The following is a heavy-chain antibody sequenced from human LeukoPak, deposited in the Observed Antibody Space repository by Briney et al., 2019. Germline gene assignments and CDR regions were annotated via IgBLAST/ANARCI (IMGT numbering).Heavy chain of an antibody. Sequence: GSLRLSCAASGFTFDDYAMHWVRQPPGKGLEWVGYMYYSGSTNYNPYLKSRVTISVDTSKNQFSLKLSSVTAADTAVYYCARGGEMSTVDYWGQGTLVTVSS. J-gene: IGHJ4*02. CDR3: ARGGEMSTVDY. CDR1: GFTFDDYA. V-gene: IGHV4-59*01. CDR2: MYYSGST. D-gene: IGHD5-24*01.